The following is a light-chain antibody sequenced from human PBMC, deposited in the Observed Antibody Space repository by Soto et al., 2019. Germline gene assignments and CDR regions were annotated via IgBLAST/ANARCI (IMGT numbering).Light chain of an antibody. J-gene: IGKJ5*01. CDR3: QQVNSYPIT. CDR1: QGIRNY. Sequence: IQLTQSASVVSASVGDRVTITCRASQGIRNYLAWYQQKPGRAPKLLIYIASTLQSGVPSRFSGSYSGTEFTLTITSLQPEDFATYYCQQVNSYPITFGQGTRLEI. CDR2: IAS. V-gene: IGKV1-9*01.